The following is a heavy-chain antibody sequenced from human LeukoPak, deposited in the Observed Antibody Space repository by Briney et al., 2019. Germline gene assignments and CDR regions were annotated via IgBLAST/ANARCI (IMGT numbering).Heavy chain of an antibody. J-gene: IGHJ4*02. CDR3: ARATRAARHFDY. D-gene: IGHD6-6*01. CDR1: GGSISSISYY. V-gene: IGHV4-39*07. CDR2: MYYSGST. Sequence: KTSETLSLTCTVSGGSISSISYYWGWIRQPPGKGLERIVSMYYSGSTYNNPSLKSRVTISVDTSKNQFSLKLSSVTAADAAVYYCARATRAARHFDYWGQGTLVTVSS.